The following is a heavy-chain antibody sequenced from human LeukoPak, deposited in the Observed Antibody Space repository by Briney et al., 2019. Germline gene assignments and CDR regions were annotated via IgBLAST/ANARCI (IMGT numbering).Heavy chain of an antibody. Sequence: GGSLRLSCAASGFTFNNYAMAWVRQGPEKGLEWVSAIRGDGDGTYYADFVKGRFTISRDNSKNTLFLQMNSLRADDTAIYYCARDRRDDYDYGAFDIWGQGTMVTVSS. CDR2: IRGDGDGT. V-gene: IGHV3-23*01. D-gene: IGHD5-24*01. CDR1: GFTFNNYA. CDR3: ARDRRDDYDYGAFDI. J-gene: IGHJ3*02.